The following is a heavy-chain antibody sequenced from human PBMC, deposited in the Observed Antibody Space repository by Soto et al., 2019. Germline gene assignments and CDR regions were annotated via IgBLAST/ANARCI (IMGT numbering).Heavy chain of an antibody. V-gene: IGHV1-2*04. Sequence: ASVKVSCKASGYTFTGYYMHWVRQAPGQGLEWMGWINPNSGGTNYAQKFQGWVTMTRDTSISTAYMELSGLRSDDTAVHYCARGGAPGSSSSWTNWFDPWGQGTLVTVSS. CDR1: GYTFTGYY. D-gene: IGHD6-13*01. CDR2: INPNSGGT. J-gene: IGHJ5*02. CDR3: ARGGAPGSSSSWTNWFDP.